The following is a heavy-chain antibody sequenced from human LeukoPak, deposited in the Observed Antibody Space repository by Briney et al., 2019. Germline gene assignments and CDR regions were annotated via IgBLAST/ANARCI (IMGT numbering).Heavy chain of an antibody. D-gene: IGHD3-22*01. CDR2: INPNSGGT. Sequence: ASVKVSCKASGYTFTGYYMHWVRQAPGQGLEWMGWINPNSGGTNYAQKFQGRVTMTRDTSISTAYMELSRLRSDDTAVYYCARLSYYYDSTLDAFDIWGQGTMVTVSS. CDR1: GYTFTGYY. CDR3: ARLSYYYDSTLDAFDI. V-gene: IGHV1-2*02. J-gene: IGHJ3*02.